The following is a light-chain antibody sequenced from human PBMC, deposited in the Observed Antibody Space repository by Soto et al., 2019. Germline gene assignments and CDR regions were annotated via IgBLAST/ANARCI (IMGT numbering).Light chain of an antibody. Sequence: QSVLTQPPSVSGTPGQRVTISCSGSSSNIATNSVNWYQHRPGTAPKLLIFGNSNRPSGVPVPDRFSGSKSGTSASLAITGLQAEDEGDYYCQSYDSTLDARYVFGTGTKVTVL. J-gene: IGLJ1*01. CDR2: GNS. CDR3: QSYDSTLDARYV. CDR1: SSNIATNS. V-gene: IGLV1-40*01.